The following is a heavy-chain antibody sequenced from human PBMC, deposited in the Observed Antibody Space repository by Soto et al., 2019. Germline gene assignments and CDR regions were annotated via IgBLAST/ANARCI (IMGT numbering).Heavy chain of an antibody. CDR3: AHRVLRTVFGLVTTTAIYFDF. Sequence: QITLNESGPTQVKPRQTLTLTCTFSGFSLTTSGVGVGWIRQSPGKAPEWLALIYWDDDKRYSPSLKSRLTITKDAYKNQVVLTMADFDPANTATYYCAHRVLRTVFGLVTTTAIYFDFWGQGTPVAGS. CDR2: IYWDDDK. J-gene: IGHJ4*02. D-gene: IGHD3-3*01. CDR1: GFSLTTSGVG. V-gene: IGHV2-5*02.